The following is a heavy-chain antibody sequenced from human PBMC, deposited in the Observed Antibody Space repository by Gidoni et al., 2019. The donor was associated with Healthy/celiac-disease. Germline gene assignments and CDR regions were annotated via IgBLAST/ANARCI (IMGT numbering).Heavy chain of an antibody. CDR2: LNPSSGGT. CDR3: ARAPHCSGGSCYSDWFDP. J-gene: IGHJ5*02. CDR1: GYTLTADS. V-gene: IGHV1-2*06. D-gene: IGHD2-15*01. Sequence: QVQLVQSGAAVQTPGASVKVSCKASGYTLTADSRHWVRQAPAPGLEWMGRLNPSSGGTNYAQKFQGRVTMTRDTSISTAYMELSRLRSDDTAVYYCARAPHCSGGSCYSDWFDPWGQGTLVTVSS.